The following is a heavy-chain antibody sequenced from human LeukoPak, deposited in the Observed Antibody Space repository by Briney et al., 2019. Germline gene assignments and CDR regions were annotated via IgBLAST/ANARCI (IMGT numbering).Heavy chain of an antibody. J-gene: IGHJ6*03. CDR2: ISGVGDST. V-gene: IGHV3-23*01. Sequence: PGGSLRLSCAASGFTFSSYGMTWVREAPGKGLEGVSTISGVGDSTYYAESVKGRFTMSRDNSKNTVYLQMNSLRVEDTAIYYCAKRADGCSGVSCYYYYMDVWGKGTTVTVSS. D-gene: IGHD2-15*01. CDR3: AKRADGCSGVSCYYYYMDV. CDR1: GFTFSSYG.